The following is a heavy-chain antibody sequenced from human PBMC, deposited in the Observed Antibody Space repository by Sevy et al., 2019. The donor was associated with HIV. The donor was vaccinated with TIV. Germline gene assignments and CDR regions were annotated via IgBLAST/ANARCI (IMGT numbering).Heavy chain of an antibody. CDR2: IWNDGSNQ. CDR1: GFTFSSYG. J-gene: IGHJ5*02. Sequence: GGSLRLSCAASGFTFSSYGMHWVRQAPGKGLEWVAVIWNDGSNQYYADSVEGRFTVSRDNSTNTLYLQMNSLRAEDTAVDYCARAPGNCTSTNCYDWFDPWGQGTLVTVSS. V-gene: IGHV3-33*01. CDR3: ARAPGNCTSTNCYDWFDP. D-gene: IGHD2-2*01.